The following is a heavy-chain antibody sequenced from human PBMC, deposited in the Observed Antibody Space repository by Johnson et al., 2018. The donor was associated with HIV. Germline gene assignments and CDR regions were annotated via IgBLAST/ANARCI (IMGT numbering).Heavy chain of an antibody. CDR3: AKDQASSLNAFDI. D-gene: IGHD2-2*01. J-gene: IGHJ3*02. CDR2: ISYDGSNE. Sequence: QVQLVESGGGVVQPGRSLRLSCAASGFTFSSYAMHWVRQAPGKGLEWVAVISYDGSNEYYADSVKGRFTISRDNSKNTLYLQMNSLRAEDTAVYYCAKDQASSLNAFDIWGQGTMVTVSS. CDR1: GFTFSSYA. V-gene: IGHV3-30*04.